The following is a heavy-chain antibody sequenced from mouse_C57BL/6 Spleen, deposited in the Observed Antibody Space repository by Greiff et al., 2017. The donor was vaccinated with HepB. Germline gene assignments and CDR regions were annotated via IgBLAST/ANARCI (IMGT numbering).Heavy chain of an antibody. CDR1: GYTFTDYN. CDR2: INPNNGGT. Sequence: EVQLQQSGPELVKPGASVKMSCKASGYTFTDYNMHWVKQSHGKSLEWIGYINPNNGGTSYNQKFKGKATLTVNKSSSTAYMEIRSLTSEDSAVYYCERNYYGSSYDWYFDVWGTGTTVTVSS. D-gene: IGHD1-1*01. CDR3: ERNYYGSSYDWYFDV. V-gene: IGHV1-22*01. J-gene: IGHJ1*03.